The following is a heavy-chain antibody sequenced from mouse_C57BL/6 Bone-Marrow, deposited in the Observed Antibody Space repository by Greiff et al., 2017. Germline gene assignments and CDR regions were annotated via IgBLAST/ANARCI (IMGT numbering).Heavy chain of an antibody. V-gene: IGHV1-81*01. CDR3: ARDYFDYDCAPLAY. CDR1: GYTFTSYG. Sequence: QVQLKQSGAELARPGASVKLSCKASGYTFTSYGISWVKQRTGQGLEWIGEIYPRSGNTYYNEQFKGKAKLTADKSSSTAYMELRSLTSEDSAVYFCARDYFDYDCAPLAYWGQGTLVTVSA. J-gene: IGHJ3*01. D-gene: IGHD2-4*01. CDR2: IYPRSGNT.